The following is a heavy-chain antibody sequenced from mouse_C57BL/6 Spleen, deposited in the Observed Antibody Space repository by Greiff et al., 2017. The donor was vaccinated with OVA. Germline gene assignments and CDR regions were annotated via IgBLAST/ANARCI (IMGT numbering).Heavy chain of an antibody. V-gene: IGHV6-6*01. CDR3: TRTITTGPWFAY. D-gene: IGHD2-4*01. CDR2: IRNKANNHAT. Sequence: EVNVVESGGGLVQPGGSMKLSCAASGFTFSDAWMDWVRQSPEKGLEWVAEIRNKANNHATYYAESVKGRFTISRDDSKSSVYLQMNSLRAEDTGIYYCTRTITTGPWFAYWGQGTLVTVSA. J-gene: IGHJ3*01. CDR1: GFTFSDAW.